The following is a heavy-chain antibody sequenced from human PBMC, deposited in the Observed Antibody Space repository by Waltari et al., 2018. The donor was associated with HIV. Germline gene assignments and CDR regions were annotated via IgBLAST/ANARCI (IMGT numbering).Heavy chain of an antibody. D-gene: IGHD3-9*01. CDR1: GYNFTSYG. J-gene: IGHJ4*02. CDR2: VNHENGNT. V-gene: IGHV1-3*01. Sequence: QVQLVQSGAEVKKPGASVTISCQASGYNFTSYGIHWVRQAPGRRLEWMAWVNHENGNTKYSRSFQARVTVTRDTSTSTAYMALSSLRSEETAIYYCVRGPTCSGGTCYSFFDYWGQGTPVSVSS. CDR3: VRGPTCSGGTCYSFFDY.